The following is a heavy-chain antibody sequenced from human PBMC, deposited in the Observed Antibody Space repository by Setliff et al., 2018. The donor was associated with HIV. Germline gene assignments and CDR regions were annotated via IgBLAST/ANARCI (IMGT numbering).Heavy chain of an antibody. Sequence: SETLSLTCTVSGGSISSSSYYWGWIRQPPGKGLEWIGSIYYSGSTYYNPSLKSRVTISVDTSKNQFSLKLSSVTAADTAVYYCARRGVMITFGGVYFNYWGQGTLVTVSS. CDR3: ARRGVMITFGGVYFNY. CDR2: IYYSGST. V-gene: IGHV4-39*01. D-gene: IGHD3-16*01. J-gene: IGHJ4*02. CDR1: GGSISSSSYY.